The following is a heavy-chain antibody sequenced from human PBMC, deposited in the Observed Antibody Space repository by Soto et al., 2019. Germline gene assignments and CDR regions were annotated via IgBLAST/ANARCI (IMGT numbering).Heavy chain of an antibody. J-gene: IGHJ5*02. CDR1: GYTFTSYG. CDR3: ARTGGLTTMVRGSFDP. CDR2: ISAYNGNT. Sequence: QVQLVQSGAEVKKPGASVKVSCKASGYTFTSYGISWVRQAPGQGLEWMGWISAYNGNTNYAQKLQGRVTMTTDTSTSTDYMELRSLRSDDTAVYYCARTGGLTTMVRGSFDPWGQGTLVTVSS. V-gene: IGHV1-18*01. D-gene: IGHD3-10*01.